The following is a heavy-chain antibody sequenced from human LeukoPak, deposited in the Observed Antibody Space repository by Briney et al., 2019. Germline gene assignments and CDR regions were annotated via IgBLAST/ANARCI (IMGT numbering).Heavy chain of an antibody. D-gene: IGHD3-10*01. CDR2: INSDGTTT. J-gene: IGHJ4*02. Sequence: GGSLRLSCAASGFTFSSYWMHWVRQAPGKGLVWVSRINSDGTTTNYADSVKGRFTISRDNAKNTLYLQMNSLRAEDTAVYYCARGGFRAYYCDSWGQGTLVTVSS. V-gene: IGHV3-74*01. CDR1: GFTFSSYW. CDR3: ARGGFRAYYCDS.